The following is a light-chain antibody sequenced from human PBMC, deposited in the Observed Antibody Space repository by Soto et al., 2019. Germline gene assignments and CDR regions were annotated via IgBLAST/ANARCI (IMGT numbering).Light chain of an antibody. CDR1: QSVSSSY. CDR2: DAS. J-gene: IGKJ5*01. Sequence: EIVLTQSPATLSLSPGERATLSCGASQSVSSSYLAWYQQKPGLAPRLLIYDASSRATGIPDRFSGSGSGTDFTLTXSXLXPEXXXVXXXQXXGSSRITFGQGTRLEIK. CDR3: QXXGSSRIT. V-gene: IGKV3D-20*01.